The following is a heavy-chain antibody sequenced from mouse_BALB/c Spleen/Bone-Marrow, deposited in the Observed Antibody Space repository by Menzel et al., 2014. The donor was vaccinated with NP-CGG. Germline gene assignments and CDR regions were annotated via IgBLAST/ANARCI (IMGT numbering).Heavy chain of an antibody. D-gene: IGHD1-1*01. CDR2: INPDSNTI. Sequence: EVKLMESGGGLVQPGGSLKLSCAASGFDFSSYWMSWVRQAPGKGLEWIGEINPDSNTINYTPSLKGKFIISRDNAKNTLYLQMSKVRSEDTALYYCARMGHYGWFAYWGHGTLVTVSA. CDR1: GFDFSSYW. J-gene: IGHJ3*01. CDR3: ARMGHYGWFAY. V-gene: IGHV4-1*02.